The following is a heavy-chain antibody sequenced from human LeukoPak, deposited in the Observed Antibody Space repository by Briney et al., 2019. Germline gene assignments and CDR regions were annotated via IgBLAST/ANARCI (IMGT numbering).Heavy chain of an antibody. CDR1: GFTFGDYG. V-gene: IGHV3-20*04. D-gene: IGHD6-6*01. J-gene: IGHJ6*04. CDR3: ARTIPMSRPMDV. CDR2: INWNGGST. Sequence: GGSLRLSCAASGFTFGDYGMSWVRQAPGKGLEWVSGINWNGGSTGYADSVKGRFTISRDNAKNSLYLQMNSLRAEDTALYYCARTIPMSRPMDVWGKGTTVTVSS.